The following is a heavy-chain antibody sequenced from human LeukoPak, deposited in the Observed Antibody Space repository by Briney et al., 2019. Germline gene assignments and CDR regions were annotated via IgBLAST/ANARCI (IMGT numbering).Heavy chain of an antibody. D-gene: IGHD1-26*01. CDR2: IYHSGST. V-gene: IGHV4-59*01. Sequence: PSETLSLTCTVSGGSISSYYWSWIRQPPGKGLEWIGYIYHSGSTNYNPSLKSRVTISVDTSKNQFSLKLSSVTAADTAVYYCARYQWEPPLPFLDVWGKGTTVTVSS. CDR1: GGSISSYY. J-gene: IGHJ6*04. CDR3: ARYQWEPPLPFLDV.